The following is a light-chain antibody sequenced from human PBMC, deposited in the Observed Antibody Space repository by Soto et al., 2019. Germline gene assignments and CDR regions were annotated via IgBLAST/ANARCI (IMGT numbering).Light chain of an antibody. CDR2: DVS. V-gene: IGLV2-14*01. Sequence: QSVLTQPASVSGSPGQSITISCTGTSSDVGGYNYVSWYQQHPGKAPKLMIYDVSNRPSGVSNRFSGSKSGNTASLTISGLQAEYEADYYCSSYTSSSTHYVFGPGTRSPS. J-gene: IGLJ1*01. CDR1: SSDVGGYNY. CDR3: SSYTSSSTHYV.